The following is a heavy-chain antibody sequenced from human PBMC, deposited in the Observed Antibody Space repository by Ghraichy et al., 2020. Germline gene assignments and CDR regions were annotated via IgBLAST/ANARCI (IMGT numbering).Heavy chain of an antibody. CDR1: GFTFSDYY. D-gene: IGHD2-15*01. V-gene: IGHV3-11*01. CDR3: ARDVLCSGGSCFDAFDI. J-gene: IGHJ3*02. Sequence: LSLTCAASGFTFSDYYMSWIRQAPGKGLEWVSYISSSGSTIYYADSVKGRFTISRDNAKNSLYLQMNSLRVEDTAVYYCARDVLCSGGSCFDAFDIWGQGTMVTVSS. CDR2: ISSSGSTI.